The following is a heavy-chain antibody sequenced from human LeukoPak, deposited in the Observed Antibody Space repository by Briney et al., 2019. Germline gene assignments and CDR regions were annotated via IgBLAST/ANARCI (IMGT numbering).Heavy chain of an antibody. CDR2: INPNSGGT. CDR1: GYTFTGYY. CDR3: ARHDYNNPQIDY. V-gene: IGHV1-2*02. J-gene: IGHJ4*02. D-gene: IGHD4-11*01. Sequence: ASVKLSCKASGYTFTGYYMHWVRQAPGQGLEWMGCINPNSGGTNSAQKFQGRVTMTRDTSIGTAYMELSRLRSDDTAVYYCARHDYNNPQIDYWGQGTLVTVSS.